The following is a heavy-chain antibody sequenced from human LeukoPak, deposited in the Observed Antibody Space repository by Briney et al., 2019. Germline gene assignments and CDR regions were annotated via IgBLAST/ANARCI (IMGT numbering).Heavy chain of an antibody. J-gene: IGHJ4*02. D-gene: IGHD3-3*01. Sequence: PSETLSLTCTVSGGSISSGSYYWSWIRQPAGKGLEWIGRIYTSGSTNYNPSLKSRVTISVDTSKNQFSLKLSSVTAADTAVYYCAAGHDPDFWSGYYTGIGYWGQGTLVTVSS. V-gene: IGHV4-61*02. CDR3: AAGHDPDFWSGYYTGIGY. CDR2: IYTSGST. CDR1: GGSISSGSYY.